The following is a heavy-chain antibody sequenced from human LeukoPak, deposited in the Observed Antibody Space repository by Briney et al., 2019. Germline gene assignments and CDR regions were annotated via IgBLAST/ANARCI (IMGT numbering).Heavy chain of an antibody. CDR1: GGSISTYY. CDR2: IYHSGST. V-gene: IGHV4-59*01. CDR3: ARDGYSGSDAL. Sequence: SETLSLTCTVSGGSISTYYWSWIRQPPGKGLEWIGYIYHSGSTKYNPSLKSRVTISVDTSQSQFSLKLSSVTAADTAVYYCARDGYSGSDALWGQGTLVTVSS. J-gene: IGHJ4*02. D-gene: IGHD5-12*01.